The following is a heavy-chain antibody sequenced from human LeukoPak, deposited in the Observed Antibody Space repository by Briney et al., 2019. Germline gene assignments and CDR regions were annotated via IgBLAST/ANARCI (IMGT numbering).Heavy chain of an antibody. CDR2: ISSSGGTT. J-gene: IGHJ4*02. Sequence: GGSLRLSCVVSGVTSSSYWMNWVRQAPGKGLEWVSFISSSGGTTYYADSVSGRFTISRDNAKNSLYLQMNSLRDEDTAVYYCARDDSSWFYWGQGTLVTVSS. V-gene: IGHV3-48*02. CDR1: GVTSSSYW. CDR3: ARDDSSWFY. D-gene: IGHD6-13*01.